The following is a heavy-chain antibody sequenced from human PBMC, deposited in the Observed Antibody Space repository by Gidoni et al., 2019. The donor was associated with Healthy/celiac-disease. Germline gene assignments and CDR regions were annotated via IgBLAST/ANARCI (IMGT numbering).Heavy chain of an antibody. D-gene: IGHD3-10*01. Sequence: QVQLVQSGAAVKKPGASVKVSGKTSGYTFSSYGISWVRQAPGQGLEWMGWISTDNVNTNYAQKLQGRVTMTTDTSTSTAYMELRSLRSDDTGVYYCARDYGAGPIDWFDPWGQGTLVTVSS. CDR1: GYTFSSYG. CDR3: ARDYGAGPIDWFDP. V-gene: IGHV1-18*01. CDR2: ISTDNVNT. J-gene: IGHJ5*02.